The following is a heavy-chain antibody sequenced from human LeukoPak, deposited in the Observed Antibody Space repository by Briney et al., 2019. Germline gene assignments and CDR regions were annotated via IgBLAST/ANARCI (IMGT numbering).Heavy chain of an antibody. V-gene: IGHV2-5*02. CDR1: GFSLSTSEVG. Sequence: GSGPTLVNPTQTLTLTCAFSGFSLSTSEVGLGWSRQPPGKALEWLALIYWDDDKRYSPSLKSRLTITNDTSKNQVVLTMTNMDPVDSATYYCAHAPGVGAFDIWGQGTVVTVSS. D-gene: IGHD1-26*01. CDR2: IYWDDDK. CDR3: AHAPGVGAFDI. J-gene: IGHJ3*02.